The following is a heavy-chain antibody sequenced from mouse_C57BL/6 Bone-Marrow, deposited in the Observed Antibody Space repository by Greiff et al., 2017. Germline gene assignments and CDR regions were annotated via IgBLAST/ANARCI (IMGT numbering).Heavy chain of an antibody. CDR1: GYTFTSYW. CDR3: AISVWLRRGFAY. CDR2: LDPSVSNT. D-gene: IGHD2-2*01. J-gene: IGHJ3*01. Sequence: QVKLQQPGAELVMPGASVKLSCKASGYTFTSYWMHWLKQRPGQGLEWIGELDPSVSNTTYNQKFKGKPPLTVDKSSSTAYMQLSSLTSEDSAVYYCAISVWLRRGFAYWGQGTLVTVSA. V-gene: IGHV1-69*01.